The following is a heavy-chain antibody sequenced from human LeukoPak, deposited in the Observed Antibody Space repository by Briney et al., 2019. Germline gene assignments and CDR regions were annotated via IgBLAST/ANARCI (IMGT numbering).Heavy chain of an antibody. J-gene: IGHJ4*02. CDR3: AKDSSITMVRGVTVDH. V-gene: IGHV3-48*03. CDR1: GFSFSIYE. Sequence: GGSLRLSCAASGFSFSIYEMNWVRQAPGKGLEWVSGISNSGSTIYYADSVKGRFTISRDNAKNSLYLQMNSLRAEDTALYYCAKDSSITMVRGVTVDHWGQGTLVTVSS. D-gene: IGHD3-10*01. CDR2: ISNSGSTI.